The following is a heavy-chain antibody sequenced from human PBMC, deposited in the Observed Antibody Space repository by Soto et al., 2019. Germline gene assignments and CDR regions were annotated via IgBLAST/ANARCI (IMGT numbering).Heavy chain of an antibody. CDR1: GYTFTSSG. Sequence: QVQLVQSGPEVEKPGASVKVSCKASGYTFTSSGVRWVRQAPGQGLEWMGWINTYNGNTKYTKELQGRITMTTHTTTSTANKEPGSMRSDDTAVYYCARNGTDIAVAGRSPRFDSWGQGTLVTVSS. J-gene: IGHJ4*02. V-gene: IGHV1-18*01. CDR3: ARNGTDIAVAGRSPRFDS. D-gene: IGHD6-19*01. CDR2: INTYNGNT.